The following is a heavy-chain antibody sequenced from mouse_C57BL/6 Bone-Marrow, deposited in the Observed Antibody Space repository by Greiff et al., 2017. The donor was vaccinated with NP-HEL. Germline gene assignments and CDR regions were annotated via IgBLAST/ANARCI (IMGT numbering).Heavy chain of an antibody. Sequence: VQLQQSVAELVRPGASVKLSCTASGFNIKNTYMHWVKQRPEQGLEWIGRIDPANGNTKYAPKFQGKATITADTSSNTAYLQLSSLTSEDTAIYYCAPYYYGSSPGWYFDVWGTGTTVTVSS. J-gene: IGHJ1*03. V-gene: IGHV14-3*01. D-gene: IGHD1-1*01. CDR2: IDPANGNT. CDR1: GFNIKNTY. CDR3: APYYYGSSPGWYFDV.